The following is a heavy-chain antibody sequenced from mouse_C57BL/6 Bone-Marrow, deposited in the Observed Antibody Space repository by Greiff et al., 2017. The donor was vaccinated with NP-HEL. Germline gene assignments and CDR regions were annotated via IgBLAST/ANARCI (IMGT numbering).Heavy chain of an antibody. CDR1: GFTFTDYY. CDR2: IRNKANGYTT. J-gene: IGHJ4*01. D-gene: IGHD1-1*01. CDR3: ARYRRDGRRALYYYAMDY. Sequence: EVQGVESGGGLVQPGGSLSLSCAASGFTFTDYYMSWVRQPPGKALEWLGFIRNKANGYTTEYSASVKGRFTISRDNSQSILYLQMNALRAEDSATYYCARYRRDGRRALYYYAMDYWGQGTLVTVSS. V-gene: IGHV7-3*01.